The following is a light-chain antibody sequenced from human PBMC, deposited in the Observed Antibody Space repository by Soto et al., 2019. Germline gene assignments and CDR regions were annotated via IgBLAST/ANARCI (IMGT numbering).Light chain of an antibody. V-gene: IGLV2-14*01. CDR3: SSYTSSSTYV. CDR1: SSDVGGYKY. Sequence: QSVLTQPASVSGSPGQSITISCTGTSSDVGGYKYVSWYQQHPGKAPKVMIYEVSNRLSGVSNRFSGSKSGNTASLTISGLQAEDEAEYYCSSYTSSSTYVFGTGTKVTVL. CDR2: EVS. J-gene: IGLJ1*01.